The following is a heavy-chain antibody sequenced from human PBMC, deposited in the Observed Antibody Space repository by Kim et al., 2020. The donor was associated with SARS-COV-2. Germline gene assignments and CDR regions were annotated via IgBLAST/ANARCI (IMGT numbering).Heavy chain of an antibody. CDR1: GGSNSGNTYY. V-gene: IGHV4-39*01. CDR3: ARTTSGSYHAAFDV. J-gene: IGHJ3*01. Sequence: SETLSLTCTVSGGSNSGNTYYWGWIRQAPGKGLEWIGNIFYDGTTYYNPSLKSRVTISIDTSQNQFSLKLSSATAADTAMYLCARTTSGSYHAAFDVWG. D-gene: IGHD1-26*01. CDR2: IFYDGTT.